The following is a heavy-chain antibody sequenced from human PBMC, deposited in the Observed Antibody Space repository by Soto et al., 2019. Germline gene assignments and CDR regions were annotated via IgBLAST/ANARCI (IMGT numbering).Heavy chain of an antibody. CDR3: AKGRRSAANWFDP. D-gene: IGHD6-13*01. CDR1: GFTFSSYA. V-gene: IGHV3-23*01. Sequence: EVQLLESRGGVVQPGGSLRLSCEASGFTFSSYAMSWVRQAPGKGLEWVSAISGSGGSTYYADSVKGRFTISRNKSNNTLYLLMNSLRSEDTAVYYCAKGRRSAANWFDPWGQGTLVTVSS. J-gene: IGHJ5*02. CDR2: ISGSGGST.